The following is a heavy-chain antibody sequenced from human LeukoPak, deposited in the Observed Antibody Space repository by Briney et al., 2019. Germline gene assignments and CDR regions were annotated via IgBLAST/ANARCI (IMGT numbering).Heavy chain of an antibody. CDR1: GYTFTGYY. J-gene: IGHJ4*02. Sequence: ASVKVSCKASGYTFTGYYMHWVRQAPGQGLEWMGWINPNSGGTNYAQRFQGRVTTTRDTSISTAYMELSRLRSDDTAVYYCARDHSKMITFGGVIAPTDYRGQGTLVTVSS. CDR3: ARDHSKMITFGGVIAPTDY. D-gene: IGHD3-16*02. V-gene: IGHV1-2*02. CDR2: INPNSGGT.